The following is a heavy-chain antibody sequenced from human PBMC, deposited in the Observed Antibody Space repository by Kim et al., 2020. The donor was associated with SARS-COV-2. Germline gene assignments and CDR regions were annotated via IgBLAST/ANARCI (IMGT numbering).Heavy chain of an antibody. CDR3: AGKPGHLDWSFDY. D-gene: IGHD3-9*01. CDR1: GFIVDSKY. J-gene: IGHJ4*02. Sequence: GGSLRLSCAASGFIVDSKYMAWVRQAPGKGLEWVSLIYSGGTTDYTASVKGRFSIDRDISRNTVYLQMSGLRVADTAVYFCAGKPGHLDWSFDYWGQGTL. V-gene: IGHV3-53*01. CDR2: IYSGGTT.